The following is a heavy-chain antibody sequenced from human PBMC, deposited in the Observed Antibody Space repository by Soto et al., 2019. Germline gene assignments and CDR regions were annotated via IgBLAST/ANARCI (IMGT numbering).Heavy chain of an antibody. Sequence: QVQLEQSGAEVKKPGSSVKVSCKTSGGTFSNSAISWVRQAPGQGPEWMGGIMPIFRTPDYAQKFQDRVTITADESTTTAYMELRGLRSDDTAVYYCARDKGRLQIGGNYHYLLDVWDQGTTVTVSS. CDR1: GGTFSNSA. CDR2: IMPIFRTP. J-gene: IGHJ6*02. D-gene: IGHD1-1*01. V-gene: IGHV1-69*12. CDR3: ARDKGRLQIGGNYHYLLDV.